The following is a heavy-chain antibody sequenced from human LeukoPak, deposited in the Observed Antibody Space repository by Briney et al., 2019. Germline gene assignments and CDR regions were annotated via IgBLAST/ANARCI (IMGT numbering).Heavy chain of an antibody. CDR1: DDSISHYY. CDR3: ATSSSSWFFRFDP. J-gene: IGHJ5*02. CDR2: IFHSGTT. D-gene: IGHD6-13*01. V-gene: IGHV4-59*12. Sequence: PSETLSLTCTVSDDSISHYYWSWIRQPPGKGLEWIGYIFHSGTTKFNPSLKSRVTISIDTSKNQFSLQLNSVTPEDTAVYYCATSSSSWFFRFDPWGQGTLVTVSS.